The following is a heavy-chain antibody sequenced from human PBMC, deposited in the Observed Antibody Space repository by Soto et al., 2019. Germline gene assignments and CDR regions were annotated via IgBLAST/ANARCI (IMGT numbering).Heavy chain of an antibody. D-gene: IGHD3-9*01. J-gene: IGHJ6*02. CDR1: RFTFSGDS. V-gene: IGHV3-21*01. CDR2: ISRSSIYI. Sequence: PGGSLRLACAASRFTFSGDSMNWVRQAPGKGLEWVSSISRSSIYIYYADSVKGRLTISRDHAKNSLYMQMNSLSAEDTALYYCARAIRYFDWSPQDYHYYGMDVWGQGTTVTVSS. CDR3: ARAIRYFDWSPQDYHYYGMDV.